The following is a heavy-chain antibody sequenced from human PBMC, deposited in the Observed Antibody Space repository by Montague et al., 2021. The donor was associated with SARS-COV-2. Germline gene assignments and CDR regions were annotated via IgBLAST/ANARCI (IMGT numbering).Heavy chain of an antibody. D-gene: IGHD1-26*01. J-gene: IGHJ6*02. CDR3: ARDLGAANWGVSYGLDV. CDR1: GFTFSSYS. Sequence: SLRLSCAASGFTFSSYSMNWVRQAPGKGLEWVSSISSSSSYIYYADSVKGRFTISRDNAKNSLYLQMNSLRAEDTAVYYCARDLGAANWGVSYGLDVWGQGTTVTVSS. CDR2: ISSSSSYI. V-gene: IGHV3-21*01.